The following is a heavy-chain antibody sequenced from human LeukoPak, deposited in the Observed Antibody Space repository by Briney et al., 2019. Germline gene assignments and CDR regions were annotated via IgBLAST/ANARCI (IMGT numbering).Heavy chain of an antibody. CDR3: TMIPNVILFTHYFEY. Sequence: SVKVSCKASGYTFTSYGISWVRQAPGQGLEWMGSIIPFLGTTNYAQKFQGRVTITADEPTRTAYMELTYVRSDDTAVYYCTMIPNVILFTHYFEYWGQGTLVTVSS. CDR2: IIPFLGTT. D-gene: IGHD2-21*01. V-gene: IGHV1-69*11. J-gene: IGHJ4*02. CDR1: GYTFTSYG.